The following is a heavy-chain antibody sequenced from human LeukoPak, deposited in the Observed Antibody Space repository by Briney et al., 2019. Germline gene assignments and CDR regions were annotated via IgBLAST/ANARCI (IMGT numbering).Heavy chain of an antibody. D-gene: IGHD2-15*01. CDR2: INHSGST. CDR1: GGSFSGYY. CDR3: ARRRVVAAMKDLDGGNYFDY. J-gene: IGHJ4*02. Sequence: SETLSLTCAVYGGSFSGYYWSWIRQPPGKGLEWIGEINHSGSTNYNPSLKSRVTISVDTSKNQFSLKLSSVTAADTAVYYCARRRVVAAMKDLDGGNYFDYWGQGTLVTVSS. V-gene: IGHV4-34*01.